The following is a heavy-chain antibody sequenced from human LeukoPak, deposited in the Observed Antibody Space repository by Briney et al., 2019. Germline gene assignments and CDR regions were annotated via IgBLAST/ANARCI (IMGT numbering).Heavy chain of an antibody. D-gene: IGHD2-2*01. CDR1: GSSFTSYW. CDR2: IYPGDSDT. V-gene: IGHV5-51*01. Sequence: GESLKISCKGSGSSFTSYWIGWGRPMPGKGLEWMGIIYPGDSDTRYSPSFQGQVTISADKSISTAYLQWSSLKASDTAMYYCARLDCSSTSCDSSLGNWFDPWGQGTLVTVSS. J-gene: IGHJ5*02. CDR3: ARLDCSSTSCDSSLGNWFDP.